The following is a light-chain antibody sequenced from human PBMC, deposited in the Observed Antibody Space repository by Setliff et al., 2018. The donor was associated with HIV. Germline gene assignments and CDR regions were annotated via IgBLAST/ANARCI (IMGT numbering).Light chain of an antibody. J-gene: IGLJ1*01. CDR2: DVS. Sequence: QSALTQPASVSGSPGQSITISCTGTSSDVGGHNYVSWYQQHPGKAPKLIIYDVSNRPSGASNRFSGSKSGNTASLTLSGLQAEDEADYYCSSYTNTPLYVFRTGTK. V-gene: IGLV2-14*03. CDR1: SSDVGGHNY. CDR3: SSYTNTPLYV.